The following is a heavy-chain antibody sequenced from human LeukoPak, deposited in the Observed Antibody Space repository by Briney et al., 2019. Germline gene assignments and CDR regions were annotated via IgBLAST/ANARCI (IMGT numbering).Heavy chain of an antibody. J-gene: IGHJ4*02. CDR2: ISYDGNNE. CDR3: ARRDNGYGDY. CDR1: GFTFSSYA. V-gene: IGHV3-30-3*01. D-gene: IGHD5-18*01. Sequence: GGSLRLSCAASGFTFSSYAMHWVRQAPGKGLEWVAVISYDGNNEYYADSVKGRFTISRDNSKNTLYLQVNSLRVEDTAVYYCARRDNGYGDYWGQGTLVTVSS.